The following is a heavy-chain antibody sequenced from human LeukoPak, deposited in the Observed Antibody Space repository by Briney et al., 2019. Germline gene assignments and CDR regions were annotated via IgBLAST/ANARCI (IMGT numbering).Heavy chain of an antibody. CDR1: GFTFTSSA. Sequence: SVKVSCKASGFTFTSSAMQWVRQARGQRLEWIGWIVVGSGNTNYAQKFQERVTITRDMSTSTAYMELSSLRSEDTAVYYCAAAAINYYDSSGYALDIWGQGTMVTVSS. V-gene: IGHV1-58*02. CDR3: AAAAINYYDSSGYALDI. J-gene: IGHJ3*02. D-gene: IGHD3-22*01. CDR2: IVVGSGNT.